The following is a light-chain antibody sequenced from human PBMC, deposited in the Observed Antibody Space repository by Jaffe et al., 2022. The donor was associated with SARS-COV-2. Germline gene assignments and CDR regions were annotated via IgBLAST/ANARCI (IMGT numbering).Light chain of an antibody. CDR2: DAS. V-gene: IGKV3-11*01. CDR1: QSVNTY. J-gene: IGKJ3*01. Sequence: VLTQSPATLSLSPGERATLSCRASQSVNTYLAWYQQKPGQAPRLLIYDASNRATGIPARFSGSGSGTDFTLTISSLEPEDFAVYYCHQRSNWPSTFGPGTKVDIK. CDR3: HQRSNWPST.